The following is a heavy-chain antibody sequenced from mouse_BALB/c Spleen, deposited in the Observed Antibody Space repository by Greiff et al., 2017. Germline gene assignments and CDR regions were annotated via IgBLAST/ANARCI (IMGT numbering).Heavy chain of an antibody. J-gene: IGHJ4*01. Sequence: EVKLVESGGGLVQPGGSRKLSCPASGFTFSSFGMHWVRQAPEKGLEWVAYISSGSSTIYYADTVKGRFTISRDNPKNTLFLQMTSLRSEDTAMYYCARYGKGAMDYWGQGTSVTVSS. CDR3: ARYGKGAMDY. D-gene: IGHD2-1*01. CDR2: ISSGSSTI. CDR1: GFTFSSFG. V-gene: IGHV5-17*02.